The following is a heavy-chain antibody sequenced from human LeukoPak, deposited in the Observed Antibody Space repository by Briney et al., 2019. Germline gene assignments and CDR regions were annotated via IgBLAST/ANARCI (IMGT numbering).Heavy chain of an antibody. V-gene: IGHV4-59*01. CDR2: IYYSGST. CDR3: ARDWVRGVTAIPYYYYGMDV. CDR1: GGSISSYY. J-gene: IGHJ6*02. D-gene: IGHD2-21*02. Sequence: SETLSLTCTVSGGSISSYYWSWIRQPPGKGLEWIGYIYYSGSTNYNPSLKSRVTISVDTSKNQFSLKLSSVTAADTAVYYCARDWVRGVTAIPYYYYGMDVWGQGTTVTVSS.